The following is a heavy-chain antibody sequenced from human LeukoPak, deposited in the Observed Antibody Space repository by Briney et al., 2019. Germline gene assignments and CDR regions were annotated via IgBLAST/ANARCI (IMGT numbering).Heavy chain of an antibody. CDR1: GFTFTYS. CDR3: ARGAYYDSSGYFRKFDL. J-gene: IGHJ4*02. V-gene: IGHV3-48*02. CDR2: ISSSRTTI. Sequence: GGSLRLSCVGSGFTFTYSMNRVRQAPGKGPEWISYISSSRTTIYYADSVKGRFAISRDDAKNSLYLQMNSLRDEDTAVYYCARGAYYDSSGYFRKFDLWGQGTLVTVSS. D-gene: IGHD3-22*01.